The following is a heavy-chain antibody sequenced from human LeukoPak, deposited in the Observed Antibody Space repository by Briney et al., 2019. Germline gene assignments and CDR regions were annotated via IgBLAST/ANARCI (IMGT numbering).Heavy chain of an antibody. CDR2: IYPGDSDT. CDR3: ARAYCGGDCWRPDYFDY. V-gene: IGHV5-51*01. Sequence: GESLKISCKGSGYSFTNYWIGWVRQMPGKGLEWMGIIYPGDSDTTYSPSFQGQVTISADKSFSTAYLQWSSLKASDTAMYYCARAYCGGDCWRPDYFDYWGQGTLVTVSS. CDR1: GYSFTNYW. J-gene: IGHJ4*02. D-gene: IGHD2-21*02.